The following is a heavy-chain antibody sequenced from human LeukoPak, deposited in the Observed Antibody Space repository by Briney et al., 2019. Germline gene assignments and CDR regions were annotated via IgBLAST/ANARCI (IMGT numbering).Heavy chain of an antibody. CDR1: GGSISSSNW. J-gene: IGHJ4*02. Sequence: PSGTLSLTCAVSGGSISSSNWWSWVRQPPGNGLEWIGEIYHSGSTNYNPSLKSRVTISVDKSKNQCFLKLSSVTAADTAVYYCARLITMVRAVTGFDYWGQGTLVTVSS. CDR2: IYHSGST. V-gene: IGHV4-4*02. D-gene: IGHD3-10*01. CDR3: ARLITMVRAVTGFDY.